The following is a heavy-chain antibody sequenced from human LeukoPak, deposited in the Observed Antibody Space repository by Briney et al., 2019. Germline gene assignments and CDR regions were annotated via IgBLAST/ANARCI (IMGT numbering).Heavy chain of an antibody. V-gene: IGHV3-66*01. CDR3: ARAPHPYCSGGNCIYFDY. D-gene: IGHD2-15*01. CDR2: IYSGGST. CDR1: EFSVGSNY. J-gene: IGHJ4*02. Sequence: GGSLRLSCAASEFSVGSNYMTWVRQAPGKGLEWVSLIYSGGSTYYADSVKGRFTISRDNAKKSLHLQMNSLRAEDTAVYYCARAPHPYCSGGNCIYFDYWGQGTLVTVSS.